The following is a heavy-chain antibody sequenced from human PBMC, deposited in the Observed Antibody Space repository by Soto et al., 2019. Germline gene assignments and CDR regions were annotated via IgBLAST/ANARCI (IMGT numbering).Heavy chain of an antibody. V-gene: IGHV4-34*01. D-gene: IGHD3-10*01. CDR2: INHSGST. Sequence: SETLSLTCAVYGGSFSGYYWSWIRQPPGKGLEWIGEINHSGSTNYNPSLKSRVTISVDTSKNQFSLKLSSVTAADTAVYYCARGGLSYYYGSGSYWAKNWFDPWGQGTLVTVSS. CDR1: GGSFSGYY. J-gene: IGHJ5*02. CDR3: ARGGLSYYYGSGSYWAKNWFDP.